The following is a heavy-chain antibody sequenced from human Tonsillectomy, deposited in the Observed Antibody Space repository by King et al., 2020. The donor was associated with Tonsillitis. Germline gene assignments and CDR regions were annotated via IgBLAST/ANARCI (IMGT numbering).Heavy chain of an antibody. CDR3: AKAHGDSEFPFDP. CDR2: IYSGGSST. Sequence: EVQLVESGGGLVQPGGSLRLSCAASGFTFSSYAMSWVRQAPGKGLEWVSVIYSGGSSTYYADSVKGRFTISRDNSKNTLYLQMNSLRAEDTAVYYCAKAHGDSEFPFDPWGQGTLVTVSS. J-gene: IGHJ5*02. CDR1: GFTFSSYA. D-gene: IGHD2-21*01. V-gene: IGHV3-23*03.